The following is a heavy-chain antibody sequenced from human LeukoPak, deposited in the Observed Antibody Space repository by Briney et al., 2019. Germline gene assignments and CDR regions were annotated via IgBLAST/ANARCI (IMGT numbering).Heavy chain of an antibody. V-gene: IGHV3-73*01. J-gene: IGHJ4*02. CDR1: GFTFSGSA. D-gene: IGHD3-22*01. CDR2: IRSKANSYAT. CDR3: LPTYYYDSSGYY. Sequence: GGSLRLSCAASGFTFSGSAMHWVRQASGKGLEWVGRIRSKANSYATAYAASVKGGFTISRDDSKNTAYLQMNSLKTEDTAVYYCLPTYYYDSSGYYWGQGTLVTVSS.